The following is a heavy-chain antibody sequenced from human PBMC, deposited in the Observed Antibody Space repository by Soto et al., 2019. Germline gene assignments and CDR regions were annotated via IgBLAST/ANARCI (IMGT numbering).Heavy chain of an antibody. V-gene: IGHV1-2*04. CDR3: ARGPSMIVVVVAATHWGMDV. Sequence: ASVKVSCKASGYTFTGYYMHWVLQAPGQGLEWMGWINPNSGGTNYAQKFQGWVTMTRDTSISTAYMELSRLRSDDTAVYYCARGPSMIVVVVAATHWGMDVWGQGTTVTVSS. D-gene: IGHD2-15*01. CDR2: INPNSGGT. CDR1: GYTFTGYY. J-gene: IGHJ6*02.